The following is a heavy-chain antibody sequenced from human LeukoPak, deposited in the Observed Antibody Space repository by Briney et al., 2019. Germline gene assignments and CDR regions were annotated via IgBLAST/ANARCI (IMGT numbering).Heavy chain of an antibody. D-gene: IGHD5-24*01. J-gene: IGHJ5*02. CDR2: TYYRSKWYN. V-gene: IGHV6-1*01. Sequence: SQTLSLTCAISGDSVSSNSAAWNWIRQSPSRGLEWLGRTYYRSKWYNDYAVSVKSRITINPDTSKNQFSLQLNSVTPEDTAVYYCAREGPKEWRGWPNWFDPWGQGTLVTVSS. CDR3: AREGPKEWRGWPNWFDP. CDR1: GDSVSSNSAA.